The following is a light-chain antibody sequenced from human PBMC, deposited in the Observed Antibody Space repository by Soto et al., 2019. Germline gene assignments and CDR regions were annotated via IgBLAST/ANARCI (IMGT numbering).Light chain of an antibody. J-gene: IGKJ1*01. CDR1: QRIFTN. CDR2: GAS. V-gene: IGKV3-15*01. CDR3: QQYNNWYPWA. Sequence: ETVMTQSPAPLAVSPVETATLSCRASQRIFTNLACYQQKPGQAPTLISDGASTRATAIPSSFSGSGFETQFTPTIISLQQEDYAAYYCQQYNNWYPWAFGQGTKVDIK.